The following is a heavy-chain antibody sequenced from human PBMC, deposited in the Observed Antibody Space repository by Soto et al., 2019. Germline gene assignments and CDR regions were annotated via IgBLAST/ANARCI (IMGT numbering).Heavy chain of an antibody. CDR2: FDPEDGET. V-gene: IGHV1-24*01. J-gene: IGHJ4*02. CDR3: GTLQLRLGELFLYYFDY. CDR1: GYTLTELS. Sequence: GASVKVSCKVSGYTLTELSMHWVRQAPGKGLEWMGGFDPEDGETIYAQKFQGRVTMTEDTSTDTAYMELSSLRSEDTAVYYCGTLQLRLGELFLYYFDYWGQGTLVTVSS. D-gene: IGHD3-16*01.